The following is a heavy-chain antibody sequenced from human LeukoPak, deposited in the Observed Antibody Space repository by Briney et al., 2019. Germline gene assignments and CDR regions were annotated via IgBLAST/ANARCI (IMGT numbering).Heavy chain of an antibody. CDR2: MNPNSGNT. J-gene: IGHJ4*02. CDR1: GYTFTNYD. V-gene: IGHV1-8*01. CDR3: VTGFTTMAVDYFDY. D-gene: IGHD5-18*01. Sequence: ASVKVSCKASGYTFTNYDINWVRQAAGQGPEWMGWMNPNSGNTGYAQKFQGRVTMTRDTSISTAYMELSNLRSEDTAVYYCVTGFTTMAVDYFDYWGQGTLVTVSP.